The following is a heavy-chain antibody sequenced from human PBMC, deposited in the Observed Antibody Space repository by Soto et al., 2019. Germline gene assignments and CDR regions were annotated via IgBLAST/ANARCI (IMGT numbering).Heavy chain of an antibody. Sequence: GGALILSCAASGFNFSSYSMSWVRQAPEKGLEWVSTISNSGGRTYYAESVKGRFAISRDNSKNTLYLQMTSLRPEDTAVYYCASSSTVLLPTAMTGWFDPWGQGTLVTVSS. V-gene: IGHV3-23*01. CDR3: ASSSTVLLPTAMTGWFDP. J-gene: IGHJ5*02. CDR2: ISNSGGRT. CDR1: GFNFSSYS. D-gene: IGHD2-2*01.